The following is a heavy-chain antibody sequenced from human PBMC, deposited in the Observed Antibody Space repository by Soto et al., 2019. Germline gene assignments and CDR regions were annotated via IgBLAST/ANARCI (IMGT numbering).Heavy chain of an antibody. CDR1: GGSISSYY. V-gene: IGHV4-59*01. D-gene: IGHD3-22*01. J-gene: IGHJ4*02. CDR3: ARETSSGSFDY. Sequence: SETLSLTCTVSGGSISSYYWSWIRQPPGKGLEWIGYIYYSGSTNYNPSLKSRVTISVDTSKNQFSLKLSSVTAADTAVYYCARETSSGSFDYWGQGTLVTVSS. CDR2: IYYSGST.